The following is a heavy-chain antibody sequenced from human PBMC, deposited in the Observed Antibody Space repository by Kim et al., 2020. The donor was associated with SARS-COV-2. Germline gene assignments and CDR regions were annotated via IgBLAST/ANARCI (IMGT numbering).Heavy chain of an antibody. CDR3: ARDRLSRLMITFGGVSDYGMDV. D-gene: IGHD3-16*01. Sequence: GGSLRLSCAASGFTFSSYGMHWVRQAPGKGLEWVAVIWYDGSNKYYADSVKGRFTISRDNSKNTLYLQMNSLRAEDTAVYYCARDRLSRLMITFGGVSDYGMDVWGQGTTVTVSS. CDR2: IWYDGSNK. J-gene: IGHJ6*02. CDR1: GFTFSSYG. V-gene: IGHV3-33*01.